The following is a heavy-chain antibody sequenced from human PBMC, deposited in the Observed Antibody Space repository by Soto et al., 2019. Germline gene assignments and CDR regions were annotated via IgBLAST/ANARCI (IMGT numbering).Heavy chain of an antibody. J-gene: IGHJ4*02. D-gene: IGHD4-17*01. CDR1: GGSISSGDYY. CDR2: IFYSGST. CDR3: ARTNFMTTVGGADY. V-gene: IGHV4-30-4*01. Sequence: QVQLQESGPGLVKPSQTLSLTCTVSGGSISSGDYYWSWIRQPPGKGLEWIGYIFYSGSTYYNPSLKSRVTIAVDTSKNQFSLKLSSVTAAATAVYYCARTNFMTTVGGADYGGQGTLVTVSS.